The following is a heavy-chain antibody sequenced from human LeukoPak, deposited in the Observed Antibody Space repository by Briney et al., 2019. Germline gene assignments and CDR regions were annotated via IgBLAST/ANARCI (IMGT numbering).Heavy chain of an antibody. CDR3: ARGGSWCTDGVCYYYFDY. D-gene: IGHD2-8*01. V-gene: IGHV1-18*01. J-gene: IGHJ4*02. Sequence: ASVKVSCKGSGYSFISYGISWVRQAPGQGLEWMGWISAYNGNTNSAQKLQGRVTMTTDASTSTAYMELRSLRSDDTAIYYCARGGSWCTDGVCYYYFDYWCQGSLVTVSS. CDR1: GYSFISYG. CDR2: ISAYNGNT.